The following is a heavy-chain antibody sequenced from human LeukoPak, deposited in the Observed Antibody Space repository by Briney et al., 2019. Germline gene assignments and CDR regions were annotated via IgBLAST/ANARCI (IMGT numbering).Heavy chain of an antibody. V-gene: IGHV1-69*10. D-gene: IGHD2-2*01. Sequence: GPSVKVSCKTSGGTFRSYGLNWVRQAPGQGLEWMGGFIPILGIPKYAQNLQGRVTITADESTSTGYMELSSLRYEDTAVYYCARGLYCSSSTSCYDYGMDVGGQGTTVSVSS. J-gene: IGHJ6*02. CDR3: ARGLYCSSSTSCYDYGMDV. CDR2: FIPILGIP. CDR1: GGTFRSYG.